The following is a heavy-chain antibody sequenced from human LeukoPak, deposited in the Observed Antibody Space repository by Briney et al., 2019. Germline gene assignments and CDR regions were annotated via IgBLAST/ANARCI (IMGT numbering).Heavy chain of an antibody. CDR3: ARVGPGGRYYYYMDV. CDR2: IYTSGST. Sequence: SETLSLTCTVSGGSISSYYWSWIRQPAGKGLEWIGRIYTSGSTNYNPSLKSRVTMSVDTSKNQFSLKLSSVTAADTAVYYCARVGPGGRYYYYMDVWGKGTTVTVSS. J-gene: IGHJ6*03. V-gene: IGHV4-4*07. D-gene: IGHD3-10*01. CDR1: GGSISSYY.